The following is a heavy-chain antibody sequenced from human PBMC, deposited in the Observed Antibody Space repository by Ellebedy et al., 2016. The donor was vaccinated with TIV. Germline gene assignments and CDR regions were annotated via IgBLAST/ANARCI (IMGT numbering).Heavy chain of an antibody. Sequence: SETLSLXXTVSGGSISSGGYYWSWIRQHPGKGLEWIGYIYYSGSTYYNPSLKSRVTISVDTSKNQFSLKLSSVTAADTAVYYCARDRGHGYKGYYYGMDVWGQGTTVTVSS. J-gene: IGHJ6*02. CDR1: GGSISSGGYY. CDR2: IYYSGST. CDR3: ARDRGHGYKGYYYGMDV. V-gene: IGHV4-31*03. D-gene: IGHD5-24*01.